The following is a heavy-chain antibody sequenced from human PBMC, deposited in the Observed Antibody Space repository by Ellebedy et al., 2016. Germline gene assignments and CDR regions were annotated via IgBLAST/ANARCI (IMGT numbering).Heavy chain of an antibody. CDR1: GFTFSDYY. CDR3: TRGANYTFDI. V-gene: IGHV3-11*05. D-gene: IGHD1-7*01. J-gene: IGHJ3*02. Sequence: GGSLRLXXPASGFTFSDYYMSWIRQAPGKRLEYVSYISTFSTYTNYADSVKGRFTMSRDNAKNSLYLQMNSLRAEETAMYFCTRGANYTFDIWGQGTMVTVSS. CDR2: ISTFSTYT.